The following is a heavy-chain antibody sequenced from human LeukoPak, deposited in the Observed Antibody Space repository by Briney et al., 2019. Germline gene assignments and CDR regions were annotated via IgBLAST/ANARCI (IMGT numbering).Heavy chain of an antibody. J-gene: IGHJ4*02. Sequence: SETLSLTCTVSGDSISSSSYYWGWIRQPPGKGLEWIGSIYYSGSTYYNPSLKSRVTISVDTSKNQFSLMLSSVTAADTAVYYCARDLDYYDSSGYPFDYWGQGTLVTVSS. D-gene: IGHD3-22*01. CDR2: IYYSGST. CDR1: GDSISSSSYY. CDR3: ARDLDYYDSSGYPFDY. V-gene: IGHV4-39*07.